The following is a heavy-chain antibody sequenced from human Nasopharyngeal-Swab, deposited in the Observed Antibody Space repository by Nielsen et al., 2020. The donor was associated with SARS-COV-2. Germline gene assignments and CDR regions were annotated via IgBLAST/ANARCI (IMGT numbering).Heavy chain of an antibody. V-gene: IGHV1-18*01. CDR3: ARDALVLLSEYYFDY. J-gene: IGHJ4*02. D-gene: IGHD3-10*01. Sequence: ASVKVSCKASGYTFTSYGISWVRQAPGQGLEWMGWISAYNGNTNYAQKLQGRVTMTTDTSTSTAYMELRSLRSDDTAVYYCARDALVLLSEYYFDYWGQGTLVTVSS. CDR1: GYTFTSYG. CDR2: ISAYNGNT.